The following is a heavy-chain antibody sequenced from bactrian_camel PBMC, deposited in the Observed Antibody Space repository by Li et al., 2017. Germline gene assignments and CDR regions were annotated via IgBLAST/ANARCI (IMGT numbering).Heavy chain of an antibody. CDR2: IYTGSGNT. J-gene: IGHJ4*01. CDR1: RYPTSSYC. CDR3: VRVQYGFAYDY. Sequence: HVQLVESGGGSVQAGGSLRLSCTASRYPTSSYCLGWFRQAPGKEREGVARIYTGSGNTYYADSVKGRFTISQDNAKNTVYLQMNSLKTEDTAMYYCVRVQYGFAYDYWGQGTQVTVS. D-gene: IGHD3*01. V-gene: IGHV3S1*01.